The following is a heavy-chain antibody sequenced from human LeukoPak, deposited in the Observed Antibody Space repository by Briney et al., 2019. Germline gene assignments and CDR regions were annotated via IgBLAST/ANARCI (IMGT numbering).Heavy chain of an antibody. Sequence: SETLSLTCTVSGGSISSYYWSWIRQPAGKGLEWIGRIYTSGSTNYNPSLKSRVTMSVDTSKNQFPLKLSSVTAADTAVYYCARDSTYYYDSSGYYDYYYYYYMDVWGKGTTVTISS. CDR2: IYTSGST. CDR1: GGSISSYY. D-gene: IGHD3-22*01. V-gene: IGHV4-4*07. J-gene: IGHJ6*03. CDR3: ARDSTYYYDSSGYYDYYYYYYMDV.